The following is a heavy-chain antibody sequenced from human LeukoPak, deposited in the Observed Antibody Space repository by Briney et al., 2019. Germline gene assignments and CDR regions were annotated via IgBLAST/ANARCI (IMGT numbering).Heavy chain of an antibody. D-gene: IGHD1-26*01. V-gene: IGHV3-43*02. CDR2: ISGDGGST. CDR3: ALGLREDYYYYYGMDV. Sequence: PVGSLRLSCAASGFTFDDYAMHWVRQAPGKGLEWGSVISGDGGSTYYADSVKGRFTISRDNSKNSLYLQMNSLRTEDTALYYCALGLREDYYYYYGMDVWGQGTTVTVSS. J-gene: IGHJ6*02. CDR1: GFTFDDYA.